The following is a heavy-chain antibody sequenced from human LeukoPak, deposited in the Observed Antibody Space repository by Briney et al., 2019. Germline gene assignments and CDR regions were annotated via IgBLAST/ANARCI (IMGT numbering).Heavy chain of an antibody. CDR2: ISGSGGST. J-gene: IGHJ4*02. CDR1: GFTFSSYA. Sequence: GGSLRLSCAASGFTFSSYAMSWVRQAPGKGLEWVSAISGSGGSTYYADSVKGRFTISRDNSRNTLYLQMNGLRAEDTAVYYCAKDLDSSGYYYVWGQGTLVTVSS. CDR3: AKDLDSSGYYYV. D-gene: IGHD3-22*01. V-gene: IGHV3-23*01.